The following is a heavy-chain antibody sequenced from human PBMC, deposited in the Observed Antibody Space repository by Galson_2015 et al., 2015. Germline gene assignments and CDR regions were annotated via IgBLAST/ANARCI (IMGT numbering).Heavy chain of an antibody. CDR2: ISTTGTYI. V-gene: IGHV3-21*01. Sequence: SLRLSCAASGFTFSTYTMNWLRQAPGKGLEWVSSISTTGTYIYYADSVKGRFTVSRDNAENSLYLQMNSLRAEDTAVYYCARVKVDYDSGSYFCLDYWGQGTLVTVSS. J-gene: IGHJ4*02. D-gene: IGHD3-10*01. CDR3: ARVKVDYDSGSYFCLDY. CDR1: GFTFSTYT.